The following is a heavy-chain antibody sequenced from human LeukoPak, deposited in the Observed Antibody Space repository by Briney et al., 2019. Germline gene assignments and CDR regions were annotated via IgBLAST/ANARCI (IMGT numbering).Heavy chain of an antibody. Sequence: SETLSLTCTVSGGSLSSGDYYWNWIRQPPGKGREWIVYIYYSGSTSYTPSLKSRVTISADTSKNQFSLRLSSVTAADTAVYYCARGLDTAMLNYWGQGTLVTVSS. CDR1: GGSLSSGDYY. D-gene: IGHD5-18*01. J-gene: IGHJ4*02. CDR3: ARGLDTAMLNY. V-gene: IGHV4-30-4*08. CDR2: IYYSGST.